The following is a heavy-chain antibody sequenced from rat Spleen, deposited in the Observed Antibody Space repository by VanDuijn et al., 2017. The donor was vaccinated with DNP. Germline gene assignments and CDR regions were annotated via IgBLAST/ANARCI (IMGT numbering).Heavy chain of an antibody. Sequence: EVQLVETGGGLVQPGRSLKLSCVASGFTFSSYWMYWIRQAPGKGLEWVSSINPDGGSAYYPDSVKGRFTLSRDNAKSTLYLQMDNLRSEDTATYYCTRHRIAAEVMDAWGQGASVTVSS. J-gene: IGHJ4*01. CDR2: INPDGGSA. V-gene: IGHV5-58*01. CDR3: TRHRIAAEVMDA. CDR1: GFTFSSYW. D-gene: IGHD1-2*01.